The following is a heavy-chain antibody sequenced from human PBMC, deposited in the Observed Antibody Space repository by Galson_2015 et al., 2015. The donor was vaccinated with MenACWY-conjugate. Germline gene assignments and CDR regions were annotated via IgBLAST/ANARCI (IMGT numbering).Heavy chain of an antibody. V-gene: IGHV3-74*03. CDR3: VRGSSGWRGMDI. CDR2: ICAGGISI. D-gene: IGHD6-19*01. Sequence: SLRLSCAASGFVFSDYCMHWVRQVPGKGLECVSRICAGGISIMYGDSVRGRFTISRDDAENTLYLQMDGLRADDTAVYFCVRGSSGWRGMDIWGQGTTVAVSS. CDR1: GFVFSDYC. J-gene: IGHJ6*02.